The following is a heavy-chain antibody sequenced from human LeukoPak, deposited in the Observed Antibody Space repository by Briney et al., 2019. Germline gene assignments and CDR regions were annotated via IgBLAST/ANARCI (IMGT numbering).Heavy chain of an antibody. Sequence: GRSLRLSCSASGFTFRNYGMHWVRQAPGKGQEYVSTISSYGGSTYYADLVKGRFTISRDNSKNTLYLQMSSLRAEDTAVYYCVKDLYSYSFDYWGQGTLVTVSS. D-gene: IGHD2-8*01. V-gene: IGHV3-64D*09. CDR3: VKDLYSYSFDY. CDR2: ISSYGGST. J-gene: IGHJ4*02. CDR1: GFTFRNYG.